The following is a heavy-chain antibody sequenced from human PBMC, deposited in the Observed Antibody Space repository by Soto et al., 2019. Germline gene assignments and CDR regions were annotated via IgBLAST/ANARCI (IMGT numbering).Heavy chain of an antibody. CDR3: ARVQFSIAVAPYFDY. D-gene: IGHD6-19*01. CDR2: INAGNGNT. J-gene: IGHJ4*02. V-gene: IGHV1-3*01. Sequence: ASVKVSCKASGYTFTSYAMHWVRQAPGQRLEWMGWINAGNGNTKYSQKFQGRVTITRDTSASTAYMELSSLRSEDTAVYYCARVQFSIAVAPYFDYWGQGTLVTVSA. CDR1: GYTFTSYA.